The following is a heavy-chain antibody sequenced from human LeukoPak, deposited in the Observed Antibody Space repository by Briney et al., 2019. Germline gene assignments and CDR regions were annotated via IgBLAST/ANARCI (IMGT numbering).Heavy chain of an antibody. CDR2: IFYGERN. CDR3: ARQLPAAAADTRGYFEY. Sequence: SETLSLTCSVSGGSISNADYYWGWIRQAPGKGLEWIGSIFYGERNHYNPSLKSRATMSVDTSKNQFSLKLTSVSAADAAMYYCARQLPAAAADTRGYFEYWGQGAVVTVSS. J-gene: IGHJ4*01. V-gene: IGHV4-39*01. D-gene: IGHD6-13*01. CDR1: GGSISNADYY.